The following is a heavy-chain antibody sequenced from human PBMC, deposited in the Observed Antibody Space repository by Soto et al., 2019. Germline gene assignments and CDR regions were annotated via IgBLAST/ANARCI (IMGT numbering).Heavy chain of an antibody. V-gene: IGHV3-23*01. J-gene: IGHJ5*01. CDR3: AKDLPGELLPTCFDS. CDR2: MGGSGRST. Sequence: PSETLSLTCTVSGGSISSNNWWSWVRQPPGKGLEWVSSMGGSGRSTYYTDSVKGRFTISRDNSKSTLYLQMTSLRAEDTALYYCAKDLPGELLPTCFDSWGPGTLVTVSS. CDR1: GGSISSNN. D-gene: IGHD3-10*01.